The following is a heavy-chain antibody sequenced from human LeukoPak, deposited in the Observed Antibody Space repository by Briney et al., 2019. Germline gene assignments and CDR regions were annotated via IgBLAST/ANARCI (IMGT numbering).Heavy chain of an antibody. D-gene: IGHD5-18*01. CDR3: VRGGQGDGHSADEGFDI. V-gene: IGHV6-1*01. CDR2: TYYRSNWYN. CDR1: GDSVLSNSS. Sequence: SQTLSLTCADSGDSVLSNSSWNWIRQSPSRGLEWLGRTYYRSNWYNDYGVSVKSRININPDTSKNLFSLQLSSVTPEDTAVYYCVRGGQGDGHSADEGFDIWGQGTMVTVS. J-gene: IGHJ3*02.